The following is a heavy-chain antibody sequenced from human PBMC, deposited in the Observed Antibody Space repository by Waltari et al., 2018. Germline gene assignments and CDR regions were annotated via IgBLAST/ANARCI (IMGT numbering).Heavy chain of an antibody. Sequence: QVQLVESGGGVVQPGRSLRLSCAASEFTFRSYAMHWVRQAPGKGLEWVAVISYNERNIYYVDTVKGRFTSSRDNSEKMLYLQMNSLRVEDTAVYYCARDYCDRTNCHGMDVWGQGTTVTVSS. CDR3: ARDYCDRTNCHGMDV. CDR1: EFTFRSYA. CDR2: ISYNERNI. D-gene: IGHD3-22*01. V-gene: IGHV3-30*04. J-gene: IGHJ6*02.